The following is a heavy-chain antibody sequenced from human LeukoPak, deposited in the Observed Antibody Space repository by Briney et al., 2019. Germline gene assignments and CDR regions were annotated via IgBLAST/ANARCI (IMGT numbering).Heavy chain of an antibody. Sequence: SETLSLTCTVSGGSISSYYWSWIRQPPGKGLEWIGYIYYSGSTNYNPSLKRRVAISVDTSKNHFSLKLSSVTAADTAVYYCARETSQKGAHYMDVWGKGTTVTISS. D-gene: IGHD3-16*01. CDR2: IYYSGST. V-gene: IGHV4-59*01. CDR3: ARETSQKGAHYMDV. J-gene: IGHJ6*03. CDR1: GGSISSYY.